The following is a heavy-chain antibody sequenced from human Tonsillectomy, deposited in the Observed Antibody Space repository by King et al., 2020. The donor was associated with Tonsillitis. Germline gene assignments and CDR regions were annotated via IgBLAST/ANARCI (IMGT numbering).Heavy chain of an antibody. D-gene: IGHD2-15*01. Sequence: VQLVQSGAEVKKPGASVKVSCKVSGYTLTELSMHWVRQAPGKGLEGMGGFVPEDGETIYAQKFQGRVTMTEDTSTYTAYMELGSLRSEDTAVYYCATERPVGVLVPPTPGWDYWGQGTLVTVSS. CDR3: ATERPVGVLVPPTPGWDY. CDR1: GYTLTELS. J-gene: IGHJ4*02. CDR2: FVPEDGET. V-gene: IGHV1-24*01.